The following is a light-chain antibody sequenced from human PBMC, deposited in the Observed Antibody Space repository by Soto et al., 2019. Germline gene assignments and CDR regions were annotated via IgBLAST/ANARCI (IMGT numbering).Light chain of an antibody. Sequence: QSALTQPASVSGSPGQSITISCTGTSSDVGGYNYVSWYQQQPGKATKLMIYEVSYRPSGVSNRFSASKSGNTASLTISGLQAEDEADYYCSSYTTSRTYVFGTGTKLTVL. CDR3: SSYTTSRTYV. CDR2: EVS. V-gene: IGLV2-14*01. CDR1: SSDVGGYNY. J-gene: IGLJ1*01.